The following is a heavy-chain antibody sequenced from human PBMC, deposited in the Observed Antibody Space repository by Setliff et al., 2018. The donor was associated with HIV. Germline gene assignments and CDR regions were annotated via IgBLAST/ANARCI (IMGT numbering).Heavy chain of an antibody. J-gene: IGHJ6*03. V-gene: IGHV4-59*08. CDR3: AKYYYDSSSYPYYYYYMDV. CDR1: GDSISYYY. D-gene: IGHD3-22*01. Sequence: SETLSLTCTVSGDSISYYYWSWIRQPPGKGLEWIGSIHYSGSTNYNPSLKSRVTISLDTSKNQFSLKLSSVTAADTAVYFCAKYYYDSSSYPYYYYYMDVWGKGTTVTVSS. CDR2: IHYSGST.